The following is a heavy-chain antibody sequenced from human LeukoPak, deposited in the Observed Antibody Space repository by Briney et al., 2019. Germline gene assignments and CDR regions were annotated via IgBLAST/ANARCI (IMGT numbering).Heavy chain of an antibody. D-gene: IGHD3-9*01. J-gene: IGHJ6*02. CDR3: ARDQAYILGYYGMDV. Sequence: GGSLRLSCAASGFTVSSNYMSWVRQAPGKGLEWVSVIYSGGSTYYADSVKGRFTISRDNAKNSLYLQMNSLRAEDTAVYYCARDQAYILGYYGMDVWGQGTTVTVSS. V-gene: IGHV3-53*01. CDR2: IYSGGST. CDR1: GFTVSSNY.